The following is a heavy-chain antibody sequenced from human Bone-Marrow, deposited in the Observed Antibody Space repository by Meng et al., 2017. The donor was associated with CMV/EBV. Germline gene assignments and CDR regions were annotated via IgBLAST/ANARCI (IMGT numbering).Heavy chain of an antibody. CDR2: IYYSGST. CDR3: ARTAYYDFWSGYPLDY. V-gene: IGHV4-39*01. J-gene: IGHJ4*02. Sequence: ASIRRSSYYCGWIRQPPGEGLEWIGSIYYSGSTCYNPSLKSRVPISVDTSKNQFALKLSSVTAADTAVYYCARTAYYDFWSGYPLDYWGQGTLVTVSS. D-gene: IGHD3-3*01. CDR1: ASIRRSSYY.